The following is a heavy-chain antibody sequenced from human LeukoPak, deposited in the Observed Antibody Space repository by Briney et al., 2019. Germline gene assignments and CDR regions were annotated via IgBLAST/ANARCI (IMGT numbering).Heavy chain of an antibody. CDR1: GFAFSTSD. CDR3: VRGQERYDYGDYGWFDP. Sequence: SGGSLRLSCSASGFAFSTSDMNWVRQAPGKGLEWISYISGSGAVQYYADSVRGRFIISRDNGKNSLFLQMNSLTAEDTATYYCVRGQERYDYGDYGWFDPWGQGTLVTVSS. V-gene: IGHV3-48*03. D-gene: IGHD4-17*01. CDR2: ISGSGAVQ. J-gene: IGHJ5*02.